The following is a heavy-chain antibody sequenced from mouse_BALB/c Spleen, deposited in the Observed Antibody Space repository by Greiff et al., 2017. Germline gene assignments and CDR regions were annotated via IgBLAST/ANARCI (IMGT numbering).Heavy chain of an antibody. J-gene: IGHJ1*01. V-gene: IGHV5-4*02. D-gene: IGHD2-4*01. CDR2: ISDGGSYT. CDR1: GFTFSDYY. CDR3: ARMITRYFDV. Sequence: EVKLVESGGGLVKPGGSLKLSCAASGFTFSDYYMYWVRQTPEKRLEWVATISDGGSYTYYPDSVKGRFTISRDNAKNNLYLQMSSLKSEDTAMYYCARMITRYFDVWGAGTTVTVSS.